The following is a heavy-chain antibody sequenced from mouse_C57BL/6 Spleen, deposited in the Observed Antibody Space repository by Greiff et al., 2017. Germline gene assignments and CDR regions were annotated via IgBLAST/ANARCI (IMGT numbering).Heavy chain of an antibody. Sequence: VQLKQSGPELVKPGASVKISCKASGYTFTDYYMNWVKQSHGKSLEWIGDINPNNGGTSYNQKFKGKATLTVDKSSSTAYMELRSLTSEDSAVYYCAMGQLRLPDYWGQGTTLTVSS. CDR1: GYTFTDYY. J-gene: IGHJ2*01. V-gene: IGHV1-26*01. CDR3: AMGQLRLPDY. D-gene: IGHD3-2*02. CDR2: INPNNGGT.